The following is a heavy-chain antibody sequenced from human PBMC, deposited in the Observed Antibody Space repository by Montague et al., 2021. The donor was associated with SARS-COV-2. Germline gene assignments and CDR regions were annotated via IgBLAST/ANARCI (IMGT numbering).Heavy chain of an antibody. CDR3: ARDRSYDSSGYPFPPYFFDY. J-gene: IGHJ4*02. CDR1: GGSISTYY. CDR2: VSFSGDT. Sequence: SETLSLTCTVSGGSISTYYWSWIRQPPGKGLEWIGYVSFSGDTIYNPSLKGRVTISVNTSKHQFSLGLSSVTAADTAVYYCARDRSYDSSGYPFPPYFFDYWGQGALVIVSS. V-gene: IGHV4-59*13. D-gene: IGHD3-22*01.